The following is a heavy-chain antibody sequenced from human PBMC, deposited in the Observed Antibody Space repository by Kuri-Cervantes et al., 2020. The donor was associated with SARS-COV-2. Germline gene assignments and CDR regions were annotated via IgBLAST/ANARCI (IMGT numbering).Heavy chain of an antibody. CDR2: IRYGGSNK. CDR1: GFTFSSYA. CDR3: AKDSSDYDSSGGPSAY. D-gene: IGHD3-22*01. J-gene: IGHJ4*02. Sequence: GESLKISCAASGFTFSSYAMHWVRQAPGKGLEWVAFIRYGGSNKYYADSVKGRFTISRDNSKNTLYLQMNSLRAEDTAVYYCAKDSSDYDSSGGPSAYWGQGTLVTVSS. V-gene: IGHV3-30*02.